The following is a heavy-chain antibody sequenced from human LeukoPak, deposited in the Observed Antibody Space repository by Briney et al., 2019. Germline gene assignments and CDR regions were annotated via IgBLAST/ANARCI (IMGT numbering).Heavy chain of an antibody. V-gene: IGHV3-64*01. CDR1: GFTFSSYA. Sequence: GGSLRLSCAASGFTFSSYAMHWVRQAPGKGLEYVSAISSNGGSTYYANSVKGRFTISRDNSKNTLYLQMGSLRAGDMAVYYCARWASAFDIWGQGTMVTVSS. CDR3: ARWASAFDI. J-gene: IGHJ3*02. D-gene: IGHD2-2*01. CDR2: ISSNGGST.